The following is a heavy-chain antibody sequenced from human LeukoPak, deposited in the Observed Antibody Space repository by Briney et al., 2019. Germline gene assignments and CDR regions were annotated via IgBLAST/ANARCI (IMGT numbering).Heavy chain of an antibody. J-gene: IGHJ5*02. CDR2: IYYSGST. CDR1: GGSIGSTNYY. V-gene: IGHV4-39*07. Sequence: SETLSLTCTVSGGSIGSTNYYWGWIRQPPGKGLEWIGSIYYSGSTYYNPSLKSRVTISVDTSKNQFSLKLSSVTAADTAVYYCARVHIVVVPAAASYWFDPWGQGTLVTVSS. CDR3: ARVHIVVVPAAASYWFDP. D-gene: IGHD2-2*01.